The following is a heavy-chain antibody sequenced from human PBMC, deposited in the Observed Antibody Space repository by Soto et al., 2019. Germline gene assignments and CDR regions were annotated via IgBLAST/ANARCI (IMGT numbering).Heavy chain of an antibody. V-gene: IGHV3-74*01. Sequence: RLSCAASGCTFSSYWMHWVRQAPGKGLVWVSRINSDGSSTSYADSVKGRFTISRDNAKNTLYLQMNSLRAEDTAVYYCARLEVVGAILSDYYGMDVWGQGPTVTVSS. CDR3: ARLEVVGAILSDYYGMDV. D-gene: IGHD1-26*01. J-gene: IGHJ6*02. CDR2: INSDGSST. CDR1: GCTFSSYW.